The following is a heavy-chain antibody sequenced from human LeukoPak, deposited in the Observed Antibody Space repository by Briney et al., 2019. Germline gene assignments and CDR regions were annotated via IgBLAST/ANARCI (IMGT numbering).Heavy chain of an antibody. CDR1: RFTFSNYA. Sequence: GGSLRLSCAGSRFTFSNYAMTWVRQAPGKGLEWVSTISGGGGSAYYADSVKGRFTISRDNSKNTLYLQMNSLRAEDTAVYYCAKEGRGSYNYYYYYGMDVWGQGTTVTVSS. J-gene: IGHJ6*02. CDR3: AKEGRGSYNYYYYYGMDV. D-gene: IGHD1-26*01. CDR2: ISGGGGSA. V-gene: IGHV3-23*01.